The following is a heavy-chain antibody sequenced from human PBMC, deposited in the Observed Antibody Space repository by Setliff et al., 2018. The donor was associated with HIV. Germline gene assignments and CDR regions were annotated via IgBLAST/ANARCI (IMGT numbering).Heavy chain of an antibody. CDR3: VKPYTGYYYDGSVYDDY. CDR1: GFTVRTYS. Sequence: SLRLSCLVSGFTVRTYSLNWARQAPGKRPEYVAALSRGGDNTKYADSVKGRFIISRDTSKNTLYLQMSSLRPDDTAIYYCVKPYTGYYYDGSVYDDYWGQGTLVTVSS. D-gene: IGHD3-22*01. J-gene: IGHJ4*02. CDR2: LSRGGDNT. V-gene: IGHV3-64D*09.